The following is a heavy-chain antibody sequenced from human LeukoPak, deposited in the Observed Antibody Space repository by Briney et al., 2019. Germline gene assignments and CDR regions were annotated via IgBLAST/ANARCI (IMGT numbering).Heavy chain of an antibody. J-gene: IGHJ6*04. V-gene: IGHV3-7*01. CDR1: EFTFSHSW. CDR3: AELGITMIGGV. Sequence: PGGSLRLSCAASEFTFSHSWMSWVRQSPGKGLEWVADINPDASVKMYVDSVKGRFTISRVNAKNSLYLQMNSLRAEDTAVYYCAELGITMIGGVWGKGTTVTISS. CDR2: INPDASVK. D-gene: IGHD3-10*02.